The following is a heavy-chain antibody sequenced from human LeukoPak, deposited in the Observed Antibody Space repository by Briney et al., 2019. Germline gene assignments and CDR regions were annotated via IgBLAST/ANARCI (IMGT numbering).Heavy chain of an antibody. CDR2: IRGSGGST. V-gene: IGHV3-23*01. CDR3: AKDSRYGSGSYCDY. J-gene: IGHJ4*02. Sequence: GGSLRLSCAASGFTFSSYAMSWVRQAPGKGLEWVSAIRGSGGSTYYADSVKGRFTISRDNSKNTLYLQMNSLRAEDTAVYYCAKDSRYGSGSYCDYWGQGTLVTVSS. CDR1: GFTFSSYA. D-gene: IGHD3-10*01.